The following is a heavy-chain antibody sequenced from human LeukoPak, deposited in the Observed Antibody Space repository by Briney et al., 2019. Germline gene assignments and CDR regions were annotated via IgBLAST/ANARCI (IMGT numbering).Heavy chain of an antibody. Sequence: GGSLRLSCAASGFTFSSYAMSWVRQAPGKGLEWVSAISGSGGSTYYADSVKGRFTISRDNSKNTLYLQMNSLRAEDTAVYYCARDRGADYYDSSGSWVGAFDIWGQGTMVAVSS. V-gene: IGHV3-23*01. CDR1: GFTFSSYA. D-gene: IGHD3-22*01. J-gene: IGHJ3*02. CDR2: ISGSGGST. CDR3: ARDRGADYYDSSGSWVGAFDI.